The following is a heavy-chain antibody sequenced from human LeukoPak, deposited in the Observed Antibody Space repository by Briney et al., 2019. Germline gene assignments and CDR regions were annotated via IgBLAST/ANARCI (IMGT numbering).Heavy chain of an antibody. Sequence: GASVKVSCKASGYTVTGYYMHWVRQAPGQGLEWMGWINPNSAGTNYAQKFQGRVTMTRDTSISTAYMELSRLRSDDTAVYYCARDLPPGDTAMAHYYYYGMDVWGQGTTVTVSS. V-gene: IGHV1-2*02. D-gene: IGHD5-18*01. CDR3: ARDLPPGDTAMAHYYYYGMDV. CDR1: GYTVTGYY. CDR2: INPNSAGT. J-gene: IGHJ6*02.